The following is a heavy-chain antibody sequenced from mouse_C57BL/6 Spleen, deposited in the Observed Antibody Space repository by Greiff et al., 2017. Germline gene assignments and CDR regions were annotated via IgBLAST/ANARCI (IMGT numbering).Heavy chain of an antibody. D-gene: IGHD3-3*01. CDR2: ISDGGSYT. J-gene: IGHJ1*03. Sequence: EVQVVESGGGLVKPGGSLKLSCAASGFTFSSYAMSWVRQTPEKRLEWVATISDGGSYTYYPDNVKGRFTISRDNAKNNLYLQLSHLKSEDTAMYYCARERGHWYFDVWGTGTTVTVSS. V-gene: IGHV5-4*01. CDR1: GFTFSSYA. CDR3: ARERGHWYFDV.